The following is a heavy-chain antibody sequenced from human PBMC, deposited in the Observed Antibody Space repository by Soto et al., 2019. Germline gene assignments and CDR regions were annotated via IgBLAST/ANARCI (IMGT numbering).Heavy chain of an antibody. Sequence: QVQLVQSGAEVKKPGASVKVSCKASGYTFTSYDIKWVRQATGQGLEWMGWMNPNSGNTGYAQKFQGRVTMTRNTSISTAYMELSSLRSEDTAVYYCARNEFRFGELVRYYYYGMDVWGQGTTVTVSS. D-gene: IGHD3-10*01. CDR2: MNPNSGNT. V-gene: IGHV1-8*01. CDR3: ARNEFRFGELVRYYYYGMDV. J-gene: IGHJ6*02. CDR1: GYTFTSYD.